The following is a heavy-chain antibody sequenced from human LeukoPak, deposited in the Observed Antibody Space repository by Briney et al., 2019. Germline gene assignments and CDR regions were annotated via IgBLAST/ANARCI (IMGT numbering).Heavy chain of an antibody. V-gene: IGHV3-30*03. J-gene: IGHJ4*02. CDR3: ATEVGRTAFEY. D-gene: IGHD1-26*01. CDR1: GLIFSRDG. CDR2: ISDDGNIK. Sequence: GGSLRLSCAASGLIFSRDGMHWVRQAPGKGLEWVAVISDDGNIKHYADSVKGRFTISRDHSKNTLFLQMNSLRTDDTAVYYCATEVGRTAFEYWGQGTPVTVSS.